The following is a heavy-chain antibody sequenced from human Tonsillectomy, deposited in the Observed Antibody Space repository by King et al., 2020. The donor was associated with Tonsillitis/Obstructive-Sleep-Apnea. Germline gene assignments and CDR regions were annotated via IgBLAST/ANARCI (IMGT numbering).Heavy chain of an antibody. J-gene: IGHJ4*02. CDR3: ASTPLEEWFLGGYCDY. V-gene: IGHV3-21*01. CDR2: ISSSSTYI. D-gene: IGHD3-3*01. CDR1: GFSFSSYT. Sequence: VQLVESGGGLVKPGGSLRLSCAASGFSFSSYTMIWVRQAPGKGLEWVSSISSSSTYIYYADSVKGRFTISRDNAENSLYLEMNSLRADDTAVYYCASTPLEEWFLGGYCDYWGQGLLVTVSS.